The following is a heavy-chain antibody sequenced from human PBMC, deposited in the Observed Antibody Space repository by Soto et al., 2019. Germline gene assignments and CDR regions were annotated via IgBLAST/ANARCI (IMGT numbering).Heavy chain of an antibody. CDR3: STSSRNEYHFAMDA. Sequence: EVVLVESGGGLVQPGGSLRLSCAASGFTFSSFWMSWVRQAPGKGLEWMAIIKGDASETVYVDSVKGRFTISRDNSKNTVHLQMNSLRVDDTAVYFCSTSSRNEYHFAMDAWGQGTTVIVSS. CDR2: IKGDASET. V-gene: IGHV3-7*03. D-gene: IGHD6-6*01. J-gene: IGHJ6*02. CDR1: GFTFSSFW.